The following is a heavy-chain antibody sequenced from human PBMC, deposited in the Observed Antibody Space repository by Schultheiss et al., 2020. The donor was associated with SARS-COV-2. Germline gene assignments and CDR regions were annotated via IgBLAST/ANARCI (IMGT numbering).Heavy chain of an antibody. CDR3: ARGRLIVGATRRNYFDY. V-gene: IGHV4-34*01. Sequence: SQTLSLTCALYGGSFSGYSWTWIRQPPGKGLEWIGEISHNGSTNYNPSLKSRVTISVDTSKNQFSLKLSSVTAADTAVYYCARGRLIVGATRRNYFDYWGQGTLVTVSS. CDR1: GGSFSGYS. J-gene: IGHJ4*02. D-gene: IGHD1-26*01. CDR2: ISHNGST.